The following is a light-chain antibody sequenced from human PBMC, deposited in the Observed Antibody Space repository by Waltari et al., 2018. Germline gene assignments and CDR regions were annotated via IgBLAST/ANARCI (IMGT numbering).Light chain of an antibody. V-gene: IGKV1-9*01. CDR1: KDISSH. Sequence: DIQLTQSPSFLSTSVGDRVTITCRASKDISSHLAWYQQKPGKAPRLLVYGASTLHSGVPSRFSGTGSGTEFTLTINNLQPEDFATYYCQQLIRFPTFTFGQGTKLQIE. CDR3: QQLIRFPTFT. CDR2: GAS. J-gene: IGKJ2*01.